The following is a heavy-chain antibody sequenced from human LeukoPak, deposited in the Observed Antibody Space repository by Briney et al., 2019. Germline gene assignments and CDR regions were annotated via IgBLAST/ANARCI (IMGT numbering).Heavy chain of an antibody. V-gene: IGHV3-7*03. D-gene: IGHD3-10*01. CDR3: ARDGGYYYGSGNSYYFDY. J-gene: IGHJ4*02. CDR2: IKQDGSEK. CDR1: GFTFSSYW. Sequence: GGSLRLSCAASGFTFSSYWMSWVRQAPGKGLEWVANIKQDGSEKYYVDSVKGRFTISRDNAKNSLYLQMNSLRAEDTAVYYCARDGGYYYGSGNSYYFDYWGQGTLATVSS.